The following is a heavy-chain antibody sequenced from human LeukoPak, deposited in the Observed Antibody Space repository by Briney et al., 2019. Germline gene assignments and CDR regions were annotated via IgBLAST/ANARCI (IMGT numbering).Heavy chain of an antibody. CDR1: GGTFSSYA. V-gene: IGHV1-69*05. CDR3: ARGGESEGNFGGPNWFDP. CDR2: IIPIFGTA. Sequence: SVKVSCKASGGTFSSYAISWVRQAPGQGLEWMGGIIPIFGTANYAQKFQGRFTITTAESTSTAYMELSSLRSEDTAVYYCARGGESEGNFGGPNWFDPWGQGTLVTVSS. J-gene: IGHJ5*02. D-gene: IGHD4-23*01.